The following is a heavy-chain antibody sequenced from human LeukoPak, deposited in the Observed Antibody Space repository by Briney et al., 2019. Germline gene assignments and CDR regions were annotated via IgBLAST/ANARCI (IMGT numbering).Heavy chain of an antibody. CDR1: GGSFSGYY. J-gene: IGHJ4*02. Sequence: SETLSLTCAVYGGSFSGYYWSWIRQPPGKGLEWIGEINHSGSTNYNPSLKSRVTISVDTSKNQFSLKLSSVTAADTAVYYCARRKGNYGSGSYYPRYYFDYWGQGTLVTVSS. D-gene: IGHD3-10*01. V-gene: IGHV4-34*01. CDR2: INHSGST. CDR3: ARRKGNYGSGSYYPRYYFDY.